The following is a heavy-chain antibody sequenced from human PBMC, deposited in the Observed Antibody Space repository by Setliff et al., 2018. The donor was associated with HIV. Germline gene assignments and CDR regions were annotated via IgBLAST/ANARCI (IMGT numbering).Heavy chain of an antibody. Sequence: ASVKVSCKASGYVFSDYQIHWVRQAPGQGLEYMGYIIPNSGGTMFARKFQDRVTMTRDTSISTVYLELSRLTSDDTAVYFCARDPELKQWLVRSPSFYFGYWGQGTLVTVSS. D-gene: IGHD6-19*01. V-gene: IGHV1-2*02. CDR1: GYVFSDYQ. CDR2: IIPNSGGT. J-gene: IGHJ4*02. CDR3: ARDPELKQWLVRSPSFYFGY.